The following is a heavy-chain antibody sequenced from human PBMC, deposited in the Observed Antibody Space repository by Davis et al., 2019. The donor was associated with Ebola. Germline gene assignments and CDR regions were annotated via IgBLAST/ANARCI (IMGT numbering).Heavy chain of an antibody. D-gene: IGHD3-22*01. CDR2: INAGNGNP. V-gene: IGHV1-3*01. Sequence: ASVKVSCKASGYTFTSYAMHWVRQAPGQRLEWMGWINAGNGNPKYSQKFQGRVTITRNTSTSTAYMGLRILRSDDTAVYYCAREKGKIVVVITNYYYYGMDVWGKGTTVTVSS. J-gene: IGHJ6*04. CDR1: GYTFTSYA. CDR3: AREKGKIVVVITNYYYYGMDV.